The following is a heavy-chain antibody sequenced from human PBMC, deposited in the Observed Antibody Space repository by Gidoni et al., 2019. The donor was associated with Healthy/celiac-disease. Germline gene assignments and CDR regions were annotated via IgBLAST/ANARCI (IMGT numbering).Heavy chain of an antibody. V-gene: IGHV3-11*01. CDR2: ISSSGSTI. D-gene: IGHD6-13*01. CDR1: GFTFSAYY. Sequence: QVQLVESGGGLVKPGGSLRLSCAASGFTFSAYYMSWIRQAPGKGLEWVSYISSSGSTIYYADSVKGRFTIARDNAKNSLYLQMNSLRAEDTAVYYCARTGRMGSSWYYFQINWFDPWGQGTLVTVSS. CDR3: ARTGRMGSSWYYFQINWFDP. J-gene: IGHJ5*02.